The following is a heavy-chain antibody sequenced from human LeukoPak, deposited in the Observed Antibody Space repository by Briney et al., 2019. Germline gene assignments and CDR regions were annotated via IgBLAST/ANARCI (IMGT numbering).Heavy chain of an antibody. CDR3: ASGYYDFWSGLGSYRRTHFDY. Sequence: ASVKVSCKASGGTFSSYAISWVRQAPGQGLEWMGGIIPIFGTANYAQKFQGRVTITTDESTSTAYMELSSLRSEDTAVYYCASGYYDFWSGLGSYRRTHFDYWGQGTLVTVSS. V-gene: IGHV1-69*05. D-gene: IGHD3-3*01. J-gene: IGHJ4*02. CDR1: GGTFSSYA. CDR2: IIPIFGTA.